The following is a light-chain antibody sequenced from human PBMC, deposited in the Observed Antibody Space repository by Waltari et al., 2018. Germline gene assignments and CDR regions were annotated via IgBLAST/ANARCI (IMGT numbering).Light chain of an antibody. V-gene: IGLV1-47*01. J-gene: IGLJ2*01. Sequence: QSVLTQPPSASGTPGQRVTISCSGSSSNIGSNYVYWYQQLQGTAPKLLIYRNNQRPSGVPDRFSGYKSGTSASLAISGLRSEDEADYYCAAWDDSLVVFGGGTKLTVL. CDR3: AAWDDSLVV. CDR1: SSNIGSNY. CDR2: RNN.